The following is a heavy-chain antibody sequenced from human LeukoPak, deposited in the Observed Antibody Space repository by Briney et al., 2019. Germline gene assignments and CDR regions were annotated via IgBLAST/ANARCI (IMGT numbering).Heavy chain of an antibody. J-gene: IGHJ3*02. D-gene: IGHD5-12*01. CDR3: ARDSGYDPSNAFDI. CDR1: GGSFSGFY. CDR2: INHSGST. V-gene: IGHV4-34*01. Sequence: SETLSLTCAVYGGSFSGFYWSWVRQPPGKGLEWLGEINHSGSTNYNPSLKSRVTISVDTSKNQFSLKLSSVTAADTAVYYCARDSGYDPSNAFDIWGQGTMVTVSS.